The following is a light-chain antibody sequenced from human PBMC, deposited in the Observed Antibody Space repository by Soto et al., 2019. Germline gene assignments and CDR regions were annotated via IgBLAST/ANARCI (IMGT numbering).Light chain of an antibody. CDR1: SSDVGGYDY. Sequence: QSALTQPASVSGSPGQSIIISCIGTSSDVGGYDYVSWYQHHPGKAPKLMIYDVSNRPSGVSNRFSGSKSGNTASLTISGLQAEDEADYYCSSNTSTSTPHYVFGTGTKLTVL. J-gene: IGLJ1*01. V-gene: IGLV2-14*03. CDR2: DVS. CDR3: SSNTSTSTPHYV.